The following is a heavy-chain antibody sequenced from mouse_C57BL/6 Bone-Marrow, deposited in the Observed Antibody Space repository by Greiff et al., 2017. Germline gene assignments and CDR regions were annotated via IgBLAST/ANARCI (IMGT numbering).Heavy chain of an antibody. V-gene: IGHV1-64*01. CDR3: ARSNPWFAY. J-gene: IGHJ3*01. CDR1: GYTFTSYW. Sequence: VQLQESGAELVKPGASVKLSCKASGYTFTSYWMHWVKQRPGQGLEWIGMIHPNSGSTNYNEKFKSKATLTVDKSSSTAYMQLSSLTSEDSAVYYCARSNPWFAYWGQGTLVTVSA. CDR2: IHPNSGST.